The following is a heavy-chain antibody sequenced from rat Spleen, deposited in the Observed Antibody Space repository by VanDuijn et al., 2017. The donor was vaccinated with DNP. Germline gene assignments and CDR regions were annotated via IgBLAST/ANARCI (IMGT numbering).Heavy chain of an antibody. V-gene: IGHV2-19*01. CDR1: GFSLTDYS. D-gene: IGHD4-6*01. Sequence: QVQLKESGPGLVQPSQTLSLTCTVSGFSLTDYSVHWVRQPPGKGLEWMGRIQSGGSTDYNSALKSRLSISRDISKSQVFLNMNSLQTEDTATYYCARDENGYIYYWFAYWGQGVMVTVSS. CDR2: IQSGGST. CDR3: ARDENGYIYYWFAY. J-gene: IGHJ2*01.